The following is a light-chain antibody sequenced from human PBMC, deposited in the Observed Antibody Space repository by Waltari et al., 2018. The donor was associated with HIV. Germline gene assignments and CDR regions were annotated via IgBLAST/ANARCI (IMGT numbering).Light chain of an antibody. Sequence: QSALAQPASVSGPPGQSITIPCTGTSSDIGAYHFASWYQQRPGKAPKLMIYEVSNRPSGISNRFSGSKSGNTASLTISGLQAEDEADYYCSSYRGSGAFVFGTGTKVTVL. CDR3: SSYRGSGAFV. J-gene: IGLJ1*01. CDR2: EVS. V-gene: IGLV2-14*01. CDR1: SSDIGAYHF.